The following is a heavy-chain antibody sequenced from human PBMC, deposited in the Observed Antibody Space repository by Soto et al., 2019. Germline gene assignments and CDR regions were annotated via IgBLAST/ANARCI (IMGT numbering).Heavy chain of an antibody. Sequence: GGSLRLCCAASGGPFSAYWMPWVRQAPGKGLEWVANIKQSGSETYYVDSVKGRFTISRDDAKNALYLQMNTLRAEDTAVYFCARGYSIDYWGQGTLVTVSS. CDR3: ARGYSIDY. V-gene: IGHV3-7*03. CDR2: IKQSGSET. J-gene: IGHJ4*02. D-gene: IGHD5-18*01. CDR1: GGPFSAYW.